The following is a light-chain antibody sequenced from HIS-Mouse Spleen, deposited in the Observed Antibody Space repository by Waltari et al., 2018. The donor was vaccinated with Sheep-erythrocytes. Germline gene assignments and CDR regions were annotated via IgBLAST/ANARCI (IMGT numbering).Light chain of an antibody. J-gene: IGLJ2*01. CDR2: KDS. CDR1: ALPKQY. CDR3: QSADSSGTYRL. Sequence: SYELTQPPSVSVSPGQTARNTCSGDALPKQYAYWYQQKPGQAPVLVIYKDSERPSGVPERFSGSRSGTTVTLTISGVQAEDEADYYGQSADSSGTYRLFGGGTKLTVL. V-gene: IGLV3-25*03.